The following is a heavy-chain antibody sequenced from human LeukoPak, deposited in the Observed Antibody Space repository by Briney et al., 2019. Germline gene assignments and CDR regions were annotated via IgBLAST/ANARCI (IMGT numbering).Heavy chain of an antibody. V-gene: IGHV1-46*01. CDR1: GYSFVSSY. CDR2: IIPGGGGA. CDR3: AREADL. J-gene: IGHJ5*02. Sequence: ASVKVSCKASGYSFVSSYLHWVRQAPGQGLEWMGMIIPGGGGASYAQKFRGRVTMTTDMSTNSVNMELSSLRSEDTAVYYCAREADLWGQGTLVTVSS.